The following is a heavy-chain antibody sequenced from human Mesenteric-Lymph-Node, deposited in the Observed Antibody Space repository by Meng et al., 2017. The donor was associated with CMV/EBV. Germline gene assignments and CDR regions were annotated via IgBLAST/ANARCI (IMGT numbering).Heavy chain of an antibody. V-gene: IGHV4-39*07. Sequence: SETLSLTCTVSGGSISSSSYHWGWIRQPPGTGLEWIGSIYYSGYTYYRPSLKSRLTMSVDTSKNQFSLKLSSVTAADTAVYYCARDHLTQITDAGLGYLRLDPWGQGTMVTVSS. D-gene: IGHD1-20*01. CDR1: GGSISSSSYH. CDR3: ARDHLTQITDAGLGYLRLDP. CDR2: IYYSGYT. J-gene: IGHJ5*02.